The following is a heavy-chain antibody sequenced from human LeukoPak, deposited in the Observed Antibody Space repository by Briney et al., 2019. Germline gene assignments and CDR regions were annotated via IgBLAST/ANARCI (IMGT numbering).Heavy chain of an antibody. CDR2: YAGGYT. Sequence: YAGGYTYYADSVKGRFTISRDNSKNTLYLQMNSLRAEDTAVYYCARAHPPYYDSSGYYYVHWGQGTLVTVSS. D-gene: IGHD3-22*01. J-gene: IGHJ4*02. CDR3: ARAHPPYYDSSGYYYVH. V-gene: IGHV3-66*02.